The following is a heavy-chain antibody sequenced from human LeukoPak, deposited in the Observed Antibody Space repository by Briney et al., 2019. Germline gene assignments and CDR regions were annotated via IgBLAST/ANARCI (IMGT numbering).Heavy chain of an antibody. CDR3: ARQVAYCGGDCYLNWFDP. CDR1: GGSISSSSYY. Sequence: SETLSLTCTVSGGSISSSSYYWGWIRQPPGKGLEWIGSIYYSGSTYYNPSLKSRVTISVDTSKNQFSLKLSSVTAADTAVYYCARQVAYCGGDCYLNWFDPWGQGTLVTVSP. CDR2: IYYSGST. D-gene: IGHD2-21*02. J-gene: IGHJ5*02. V-gene: IGHV4-39*01.